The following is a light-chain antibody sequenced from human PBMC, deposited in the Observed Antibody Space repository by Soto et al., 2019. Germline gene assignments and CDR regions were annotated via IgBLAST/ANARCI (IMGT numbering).Light chain of an antibody. CDR1: QSVSSSY. J-gene: IGKJ1*01. V-gene: IGKV3-20*01. CDR3: QQYDSSPT. CDR2: GAS. Sequence: EIVLTQSPGTLSLSPGERATLSCRASQSVSSSYLAWYQQKPGQAPRLLIYGASSRATGIPDRFSGSGSGTDFTLTISRLETEDFAVYYCQQYDSSPTFGQGTKVEIK.